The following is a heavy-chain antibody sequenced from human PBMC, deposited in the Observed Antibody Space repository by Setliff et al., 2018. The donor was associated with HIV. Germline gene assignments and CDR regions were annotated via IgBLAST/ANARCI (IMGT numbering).Heavy chain of an antibody. V-gene: IGHV1-8*02. CDR1: GYTFTSYD. Sequence: ASVKVSCKASGYTFTSYDINWVRQATGQGLEWMGWMNPNSGNTGYAQKFQGRVTMTRNTSISTAYMELSSLRSEDTAVYYCAINSGGSSWSYDAFDIWGQGTMVTVSS. D-gene: IGHD6-13*01. CDR2: MNPNSGNT. J-gene: IGHJ3*02. CDR3: AINSGGSSWSYDAFDI.